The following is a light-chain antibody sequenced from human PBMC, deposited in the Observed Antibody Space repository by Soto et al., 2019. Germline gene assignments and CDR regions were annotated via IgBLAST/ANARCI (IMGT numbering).Light chain of an antibody. Sequence: DSQMTQSTSTLSVSLGDSLTISCRASQYLSSNLDWYEQKPGNAPNLLIYVESNLQSGVPSRFSGSGSGIDFTLTIRSLQPEDIATYYCQESYTPSFGQGTKVDIK. CDR3: QESYTPS. J-gene: IGKJ1*01. V-gene: IGKV1-39*01. CDR2: VES. CDR1: QYLSSN.